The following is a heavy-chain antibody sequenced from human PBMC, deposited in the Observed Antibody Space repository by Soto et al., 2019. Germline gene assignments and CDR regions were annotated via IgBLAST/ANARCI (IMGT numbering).Heavy chain of an antibody. D-gene: IGHD5-18*01. V-gene: IGHV1-24*01. CDR2: FDPEDGET. Sequence: TLTELSMHWVRQAPGKGLEWMGGFDPEDGETIYAQKFQGRGTMTEDTSTDTAYMELSSLRSEDTAVYYCATSRRIQLWPTAGFWGQGTLVTVSS. J-gene: IGHJ4*02. CDR1: TLTELS. CDR3: ATSRRIQLWPTAGF.